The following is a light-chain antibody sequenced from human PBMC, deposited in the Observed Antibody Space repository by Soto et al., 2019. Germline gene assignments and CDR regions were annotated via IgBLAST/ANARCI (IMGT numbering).Light chain of an antibody. V-gene: IGLV2-8*01. CDR3: SSYAGSNNFGV. J-gene: IGLJ1*01. CDR2: EVS. Sequence: QSVLTQPPSASGSPGQSVTISCTGTSSDVGGYNYVSWYQQHPGKAPKLMIYEVSKRPSGVPDRFSGSKSGYTASLTVSGLLAAAEADYYCSSYAGSNNFGVFGTGTKLTVL. CDR1: SSDVGGYNY.